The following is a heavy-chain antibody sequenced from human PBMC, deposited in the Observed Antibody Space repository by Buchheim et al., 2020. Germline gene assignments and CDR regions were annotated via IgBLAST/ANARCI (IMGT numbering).Heavy chain of an antibody. D-gene: IGHD4-11*01. J-gene: IGHJ4*02. CDR1: GFTFSSYW. V-gene: IGHV3-23*04. CDR2: ISGGGDTT. Sequence: EVQLVESGGGLVQPGGSLRLSCAASGFTFSSYWMSWVRQAPGKGLEWVSGISGGGDTTYYADSVKGRFTISRDNSKNTLYLQMDSLRAEDTAVYYCARRRYGNYGYYFDYWGPGTL. CDR3: ARRRYGNYGYYFDY.